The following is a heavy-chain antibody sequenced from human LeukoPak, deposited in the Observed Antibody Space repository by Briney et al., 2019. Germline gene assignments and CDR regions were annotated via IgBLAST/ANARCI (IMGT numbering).Heavy chain of an antibody. J-gene: IGHJ4*02. CDR1: GFTFSSYA. D-gene: IGHD3-22*01. Sequence: GGSLRLSCAASGFTFSSYAMHWVRQAPGKGLEWVAVISYDGSNKYYADSVKGRFTISRDNSKNTLYLQMKSLRAEDTAVYYCARDRRIPYYYDSSGFDYWGQGTLVTVSS. CDR3: ARDRRIPYYYDSSGFDY. V-gene: IGHV3-30-3*01. CDR2: ISYDGSNK.